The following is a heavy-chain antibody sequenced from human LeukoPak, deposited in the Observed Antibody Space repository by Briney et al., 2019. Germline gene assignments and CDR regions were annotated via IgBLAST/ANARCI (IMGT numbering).Heavy chain of an antibody. CDR3: AKDVYDCSGGSCPQYYYVMDV. D-gene: IGHD2-15*01. J-gene: IGHJ6*02. CDR1: GFTFSSSG. Sequence: PGGSLRLSCAASGFTFSSSGMHWVRQAPGKGLEWVSFIRFDGSEKYYADSVRGRFTISRDNSKNTLSLQMNSLRAEDTALYYCAKDVYDCSGGSCPQYYYVMDVWGQGTTVTVSS. CDR2: IRFDGSEK. V-gene: IGHV3-30*02.